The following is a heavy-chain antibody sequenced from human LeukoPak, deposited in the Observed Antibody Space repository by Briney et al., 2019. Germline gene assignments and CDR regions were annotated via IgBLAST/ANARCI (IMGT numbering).Heavy chain of an antibody. CDR1: GFTFDDYA. V-gene: IGHV3-9*01. CDR2: ISWNSKNI. CDR3: AKGNRDSSGFYYYYGMDV. J-gene: IGHJ6*02. Sequence: TGGSLRLSCAASGFTFDDYAMFWVRQAPGTGLEWVSGISWNSKNIGYAASVKGRFTISRDNAKNSLYLQMNSLRAEDTAFYYCAKGNRDSSGFYYYYGMDVWGQGTTVTVSS. D-gene: IGHD3-22*01.